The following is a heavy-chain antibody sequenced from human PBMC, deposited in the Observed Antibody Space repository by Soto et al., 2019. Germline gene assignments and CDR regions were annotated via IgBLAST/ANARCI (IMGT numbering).Heavy chain of an antibody. D-gene: IGHD3-9*01. CDR3: TTGIYYDILTGYHNVAY. CDR2: IKSKTDGGTA. CDR1: GFNLSHPW. V-gene: IGHV3-15*01. J-gene: IGHJ4*02. Sequence: PGGSLRLSCVASGFNLSHPWMTWVRQAAGKGLEWVGRIKSKTDGGTADYAAPVTGRATISRDDSKNTVYLQMNSLKTEDTAVYYCTTGIYYDILTGYHNVAYWGQGALVTVSS.